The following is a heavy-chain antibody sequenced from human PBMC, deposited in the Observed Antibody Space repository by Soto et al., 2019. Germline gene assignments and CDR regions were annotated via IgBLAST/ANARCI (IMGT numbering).Heavy chain of an antibody. D-gene: IGHD3-22*01. V-gene: IGHV3-30*18. Sequence: PGGSLRLSCAASGFTFSSYGMHWVRQAPGKGLEWVAVISYDGSNKYYADSVKGRFTISRDNSKNTLYLQMNSLRAEDTAVYYCAKGVNYYDSSGYYVDYWGQGTLVTVSS. J-gene: IGHJ4*02. CDR1: GFTFSSYG. CDR3: AKGVNYYDSSGYYVDY. CDR2: ISYDGSNK.